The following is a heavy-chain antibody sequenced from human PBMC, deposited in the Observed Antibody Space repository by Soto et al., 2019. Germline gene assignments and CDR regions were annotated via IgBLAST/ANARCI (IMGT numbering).Heavy chain of an antibody. CDR1: GGSISSGGYY. Sequence: PSETLSLTCTVSGGSISSGGYYWSWIRQHPGKGLEWIGYIYYSGSTYYNPSLKSRVTISVDTSKNQFSLKLSSVTAADTAVYYCARDSSGSGSKARYFQHWGQGTLVTVSS. J-gene: IGHJ1*01. D-gene: IGHD1-26*01. CDR2: IYYSGST. CDR3: ARDSSGSGSKARYFQH. V-gene: IGHV4-31*03.